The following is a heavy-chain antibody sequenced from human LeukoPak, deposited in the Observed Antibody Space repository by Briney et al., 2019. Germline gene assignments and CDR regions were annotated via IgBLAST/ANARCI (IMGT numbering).Heavy chain of an antibody. CDR3: ARGVDILTGYHYIPSGGMDV. CDR1: GFTFSSYD. D-gene: IGHD3-9*01. V-gene: IGHV3-13*04. CDR2: IGTAGDT. Sequence: PGGSLRLSCAASGFTFSSYDMHWVRQVTGKGLEWVSAIGTAGDTYYPGSVKGRFTISRENAKNSLYLQMNSLRAGDTAVYYCARGVDILTGYHYIPSGGMDVWGQGTTVTVSS. J-gene: IGHJ6*02.